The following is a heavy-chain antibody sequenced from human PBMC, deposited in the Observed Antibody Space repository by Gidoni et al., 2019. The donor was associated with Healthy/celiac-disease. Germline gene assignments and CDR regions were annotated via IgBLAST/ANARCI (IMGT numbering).Heavy chain of an antibody. D-gene: IGHD3-3*01. CDR3: ARRPGSSDWNDFWSGYTMGYAFDI. CDR2: IYYSGST. CDR1: GGSISSRSYY. Sequence: QLQLQESGPGLVKPSETLSLTCTVSGGSISSRSYYWGWLRQPPGKGLEWIGSIYYSGSTYDHPSLKSRVTISVDTSKNQFSLKLSSVTAADTAVYYCARRPGSSDWNDFWSGYTMGYAFDIWGQGTMVTVSS. J-gene: IGHJ3*02. V-gene: IGHV4-39*01.